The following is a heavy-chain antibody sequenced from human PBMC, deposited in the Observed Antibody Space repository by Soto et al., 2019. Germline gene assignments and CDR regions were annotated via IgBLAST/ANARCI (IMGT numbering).Heavy chain of an antibody. CDR3: VRGGHGSGSYLGSS. CDR2: IRQDGGAQ. V-gene: IGHV3-7*03. J-gene: IGHJ5*02. D-gene: IGHD3-10*01. Sequence: LRLSCVASGFTFTTYWMSWVRQSPGKGLEWVANIRQDGGAQYYVDSVKGRFTISRDNAKNSVYLQMDSLRVEDTAVYYCVRGGHGSGSYLGSSWGQGILVTVSS. CDR1: GFTFTTYW.